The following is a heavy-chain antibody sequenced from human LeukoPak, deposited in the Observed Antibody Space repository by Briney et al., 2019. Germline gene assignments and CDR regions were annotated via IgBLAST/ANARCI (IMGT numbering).Heavy chain of an antibody. V-gene: IGHV4-61*01. CDR3: ARRFGSGYYSYSFDS. CDR1: GGSVSSGSYY. J-gene: IGHJ4*02. Sequence: PSETLSLTCTVSGGSVSSGSYYWSWIRQPPGTGLEWIGYIYYSGSTNYNPSLMSRVTISVDTSKNQFSLKLSSVTAADTAVYYCARRFGSGYYSYSFDSWGQGTLVTVSS. D-gene: IGHD3-22*01. CDR2: IYYSGST.